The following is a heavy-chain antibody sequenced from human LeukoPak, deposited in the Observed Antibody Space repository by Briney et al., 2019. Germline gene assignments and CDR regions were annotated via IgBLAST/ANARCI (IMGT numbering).Heavy chain of an antibody. V-gene: IGHV4-30-2*02. CDR3: ARYHSSGLDY. J-gene: IGHJ4*02. CDR2: IYHSGST. Sequence: SETLSLTCAVSGGSISSGGYSWSWIRQPPGKGLEWIGYIYHSGSTYYNPSLKSRVTISVDRSKNQFSLELNSVSAADTAVYFCARYHSSGLDYWGQGTLVTVSP. CDR1: GGSISSGGYS. D-gene: IGHD3-22*01.